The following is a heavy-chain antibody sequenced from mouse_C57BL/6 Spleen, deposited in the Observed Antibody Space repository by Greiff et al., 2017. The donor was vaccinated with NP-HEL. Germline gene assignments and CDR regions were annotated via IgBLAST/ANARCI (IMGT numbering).Heavy chain of an antibody. CDR3: ARSGGPYAMDY. V-gene: IGHV1-69*01. Sequence: VQLQQPGAELVMPGASVKLSCKASGYTFTSYWMHWVKQRPGQGLEWIGELDPSDSYTNYNQKFKGKSTLTVDKSSSTAYMQLSSLTSEDSAVYYCARSGGPYAMDYWGQGTSVTVSS. J-gene: IGHJ4*01. CDR2: LDPSDSYT. CDR1: GYTFTSYW. D-gene: IGHD3-1*01.